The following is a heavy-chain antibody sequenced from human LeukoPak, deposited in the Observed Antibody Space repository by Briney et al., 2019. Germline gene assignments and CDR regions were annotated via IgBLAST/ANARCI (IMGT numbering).Heavy chain of an antibody. CDR1: GGSISSYY. D-gene: IGHD3-3*01. CDR3: ARSGGAIFGVVTNFDP. J-gene: IGHJ5*02. CDR2: IYYSEST. V-gene: IGHV4-59*01. Sequence: SETLSLTCTVSGGSISSYYWSWIRQPPGKGLEWIGCIYYSESTNYNPSLKSRVTISVDTSKNQFSLKLSSVTAADTAVYYCARSGGAIFGVVTNFDPWGQGTLVTVSS.